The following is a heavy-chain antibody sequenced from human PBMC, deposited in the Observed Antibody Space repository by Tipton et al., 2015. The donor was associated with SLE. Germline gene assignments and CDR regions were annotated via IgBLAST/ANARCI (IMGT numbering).Heavy chain of an antibody. V-gene: IGHV4-34*01. CDR3: ARGNLTCSSASSCPGYDVYDGRDV. Sequence: AGLVKPSETLSLTCAVYGGSFSGYYWSWIRQPPGKGLEWIGEINHSGSTNYNPSLKSRVTISVDTSKNQFSLKLSSVTAADTAVYYCARGNLTCSSASSCPGYDVYDGRDVWGQGTTVTVSS. D-gene: IGHD2-2*01. CDR1: GGSFSGYY. CDR2: INHSGST. J-gene: IGHJ6*02.